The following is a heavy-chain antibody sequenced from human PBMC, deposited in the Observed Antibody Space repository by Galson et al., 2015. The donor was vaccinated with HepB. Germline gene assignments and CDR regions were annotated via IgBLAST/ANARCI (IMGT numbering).Heavy chain of an antibody. CDR1: GFTFSNYS. CDR2: ISNNSDYI. D-gene: IGHD2-21*01. CDR3: ARHQVGGGGEGFDL. J-gene: IGHJ4*02. V-gene: IGHV3-21*01. Sequence: SLRLSCAVSGFTFSNYSMNWVRQAPGKGLEWVSSISNNSDYIYYADSLKGRFTISRDNAKNSLYLQMNSLRAEDTATYYCARHQVGGGGEGFDLWGQGTLVTVSS.